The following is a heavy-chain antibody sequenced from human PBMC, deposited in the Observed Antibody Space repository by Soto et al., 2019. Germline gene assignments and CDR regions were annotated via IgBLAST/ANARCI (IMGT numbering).Heavy chain of an antibody. J-gene: IGHJ4*02. CDR3: ARVSDSGSYFTFDY. V-gene: IGHV4-31*02. D-gene: IGHD1-26*01. CDR2: IYYSGST. Sequence: WTWIRQHPGKGLEWIGYIYYSGSTYYNPSLKSRITISVDTSKDQFSLKLSSVTAADTAVYYCARVSDSGSYFTFDYWGQGTLVTVSS.